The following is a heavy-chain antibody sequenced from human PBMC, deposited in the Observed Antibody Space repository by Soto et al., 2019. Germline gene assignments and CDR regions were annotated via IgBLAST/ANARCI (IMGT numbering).Heavy chain of an antibody. CDR1: GFTFSSYA. CDR3: AKDKIGSSGYYPDY. V-gene: IGHV3-23*01. J-gene: IGHJ4*02. Sequence: PGGSLRLSCAAPGFTFSSYAMSWVRQAPGKGLEWVSAISGSGGSTYYADSVKGRFTISRDNSKNTLYLQMNSLRAEDTAVYYCAKDKIGSSGYYPDYWGQGTLVTVSS. CDR2: ISGSGGST. D-gene: IGHD3-22*01.